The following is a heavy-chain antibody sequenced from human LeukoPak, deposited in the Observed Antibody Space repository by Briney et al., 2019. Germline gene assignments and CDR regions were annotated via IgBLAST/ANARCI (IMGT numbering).Heavy chain of an antibody. CDR3: ASTGDRDAFDI. Sequence: PSETLSLTCTVSGGSISSYYWSWIRQPPGKGLEWIGYIYYSGSTNYNPSLKSRVTISVDTSKNQFSLKLSSVTAADTAVYYCASTGDRDAFDIWGQGTMVTVSS. CDR1: GGSISSYY. D-gene: IGHD7-27*01. J-gene: IGHJ3*02. CDR2: IYYSGST. V-gene: IGHV4-59*01.